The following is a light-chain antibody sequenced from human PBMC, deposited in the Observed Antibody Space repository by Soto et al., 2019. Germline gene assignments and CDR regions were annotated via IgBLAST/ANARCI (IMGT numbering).Light chain of an antibody. J-gene: IGLJ3*02. V-gene: IGLV2-8*01. CDR1: SSDVGAYNY. CDR3: SSFASSNTWV. CDR2: EVT. Sequence: QSAPTQPPSASGSPGHSVTVSCTGTSSDVGAYNYVSWYQQHAGKAPKLVIYEVTKRPSGVPDRFSGSKSANTASLTVSGLQAEDEADYYCSSFASSNTWVFGGATKVTVL.